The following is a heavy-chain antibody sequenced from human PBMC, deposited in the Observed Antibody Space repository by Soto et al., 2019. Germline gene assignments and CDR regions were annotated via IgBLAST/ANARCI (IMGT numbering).Heavy chain of an antibody. Sequence: EVQLVESGGGLVQPGGSLRLSCAASGFTFSSYWMSWVRQAPGKGLEWVANIKQDGSEKYYVDSVKGRFTISRDNAKNSLYLQMNSLRAEDTAVYYCARANYYGSGSYHYGMDVWGQGTTVTVSS. D-gene: IGHD3-10*01. CDR1: GFTFSSYW. CDR2: IKQDGSEK. CDR3: ARANYYGSGSYHYGMDV. J-gene: IGHJ6*02. V-gene: IGHV3-7*03.